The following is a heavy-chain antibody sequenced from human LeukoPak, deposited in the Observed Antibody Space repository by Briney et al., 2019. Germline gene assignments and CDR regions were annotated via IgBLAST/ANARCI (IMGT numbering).Heavy chain of an antibody. V-gene: IGHV4-39*07. D-gene: IGHD3-22*01. CDR1: GGSISSTTYY. CDR3: ARCPDYYDSSGYYYPESDAFDI. J-gene: IGHJ3*02. CDR2: LFYSGKT. Sequence: SDTLSLTCIISGGSISSTTYYWGWIRQPPGKGLEWIGTLFYSGKTYYNPSLKSRVTISIDTSKNQFSLKLTSATAADTAVYYCARCPDYYDSSGYYYPESDAFDIWGQGTMVTVSS.